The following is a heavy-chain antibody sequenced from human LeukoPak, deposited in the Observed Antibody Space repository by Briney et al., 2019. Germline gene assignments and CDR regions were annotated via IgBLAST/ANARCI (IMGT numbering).Heavy chain of an antibody. Sequence: GGSLRLSCAASGFTFSGYGMHWVRQAPGKGLEWVACIRYDGSDTYYADSVKVRFTISGDTPKNTLSLQMSSLKVEDTAVYYCARDRPTNYFDHWGQGTLVTVSS. CDR1: GFTFSGYG. D-gene: IGHD1-26*01. V-gene: IGHV3-30*02. CDR3: ARDRPTNYFDH. J-gene: IGHJ4*02. CDR2: IRYDGSDT.